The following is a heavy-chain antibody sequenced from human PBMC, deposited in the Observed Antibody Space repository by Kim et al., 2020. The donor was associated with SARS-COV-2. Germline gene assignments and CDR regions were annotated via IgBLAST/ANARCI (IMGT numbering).Heavy chain of an antibody. J-gene: IGHJ4*02. Sequence: TNYAQKFQGRVTMTRDTSISAAYMELSRLRSDDTAVYYCASTGGYNDFDYWGQGTLVTVSS. V-gene: IGHV1-2*02. CDR3: ASTGGYNDFDY. D-gene: IGHD5-12*01. CDR2: T.